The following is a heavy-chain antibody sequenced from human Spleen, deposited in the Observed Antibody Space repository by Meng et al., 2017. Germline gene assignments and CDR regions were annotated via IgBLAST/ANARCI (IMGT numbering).Heavy chain of an antibody. Sequence: GESLKISCAVSGFAISTYSMNWVRQAPGKGLEWVSCFSVGGTYISYADSMKGRFTISRDNAKNALYLEMNSLRAEDTAVYYCARSRRVGQQPQFLDVWGQGTTVTVSS. CDR1: GFAISTYS. D-gene: IGHD6-13*01. J-gene: IGHJ6*02. CDR2: FSVGGTYI. CDR3: ARSRRVGQQPQFLDV. V-gene: IGHV3-21*01.